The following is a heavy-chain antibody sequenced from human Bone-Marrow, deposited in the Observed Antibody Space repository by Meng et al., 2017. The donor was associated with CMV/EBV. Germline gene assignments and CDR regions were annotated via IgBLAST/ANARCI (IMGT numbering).Heavy chain of an antibody. Sequence: ASVKVSCKASGYTFTGYYMHWVRQAPGQGLEWMGWINPNSGGTNYAQKFQGRVTMTRDTSISTAYMELSRLGSDDTAVYYCARDGRDPKITNYYDSSGYSPDYWGQGTLVTVSS. D-gene: IGHD3-22*01. CDR2: INPNSGGT. V-gene: IGHV1-2*02. CDR1: GYTFTGYY. CDR3: ARDGRDPKITNYYDSSGYSPDY. J-gene: IGHJ4*02.